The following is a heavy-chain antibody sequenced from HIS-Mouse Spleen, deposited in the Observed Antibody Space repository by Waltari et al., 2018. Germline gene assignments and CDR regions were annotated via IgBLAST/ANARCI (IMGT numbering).Heavy chain of an antibody. Sequence: QLQLQESGPGLVKPSETLSLPCTVSGGSISSSSYYWGWTRQPPGKGLEWIGSIYYSGSTYYNPSLKSRVTISVDTSKNQFSLKLSSVTAADTAVYYCARSRTGGWYFDLWGRGTLVTVSS. J-gene: IGHJ2*01. V-gene: IGHV4-39*07. CDR2: IYYSGST. CDR1: GGSISSSSYY. CDR3: ARSRTGGWYFDL. D-gene: IGHD7-27*01.